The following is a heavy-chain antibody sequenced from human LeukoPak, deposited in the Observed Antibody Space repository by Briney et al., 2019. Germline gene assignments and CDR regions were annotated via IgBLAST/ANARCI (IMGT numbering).Heavy chain of an antibody. CDR3: AKDSGANIAVAGTDFDY. CDR1: GFTFSSYG. D-gene: IGHD6-19*01. CDR2: IRYDGSNK. J-gene: IGHJ4*02. V-gene: IGHV3-30*02. Sequence: GGSLRLSYAASGFTFSSYGMHWVRQAQGKGLEWVAFIRYDGSNKYYADSVKGRFTISRDNSKNTLYLQMNSLRAEDTAVYYCAKDSGANIAVAGTDFDYWGQGTLVTVSS.